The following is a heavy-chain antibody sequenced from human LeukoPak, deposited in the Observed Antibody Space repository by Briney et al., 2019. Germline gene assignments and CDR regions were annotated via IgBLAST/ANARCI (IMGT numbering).Heavy chain of an antibody. Sequence: TGGSLRLSCAASGFTFSNFGVTWVRQTPGKGLEWVSGISGSGGSTYYADSVKGRFTISRDNSKNTLYLQMNSLRVEDTAVFYCARGLGAMYVWGKGTTVIVSS. CDR3: ARGLGAMYV. D-gene: IGHD3-10*01. J-gene: IGHJ6*03. CDR2: ISGSGGST. V-gene: IGHV3-23*01. CDR1: GFTFSNFG.